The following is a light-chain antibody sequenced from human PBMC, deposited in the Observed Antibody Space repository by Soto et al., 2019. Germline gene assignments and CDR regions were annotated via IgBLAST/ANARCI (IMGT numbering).Light chain of an antibody. CDR2: AAS. J-gene: IGKJ1*01. CDR3: QKYNSAPHT. Sequence: DIQITQSPSSRSASVGDMVTITCRASQGISNYLAWYQQKQGKVTKLXIYAASTLQSGVPSRFSRSGSGTDFPPTISSLQHEDVATYYCQKYNSAPHTFGQGTKV. CDR1: QGISNY. V-gene: IGKV1-27*01.